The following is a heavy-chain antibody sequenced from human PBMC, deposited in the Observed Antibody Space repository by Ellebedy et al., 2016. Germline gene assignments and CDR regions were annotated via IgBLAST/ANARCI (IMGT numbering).Heavy chain of an antibody. CDR1: GGTFSSYA. Sequence: SVKVSCXASGGTFSSYAISWVRQAPGQGLEWMGRIIPILGIANYAQKFQGRVTMTTDTSTSTAYMELRSLRSDDTAVYYCARDGSTPGNVYWGQGTLVTVSS. V-gene: IGHV1-69*04. J-gene: IGHJ4*02. D-gene: IGHD2-2*01. CDR3: ARDGSTPGNVY. CDR2: IIPILGIA.